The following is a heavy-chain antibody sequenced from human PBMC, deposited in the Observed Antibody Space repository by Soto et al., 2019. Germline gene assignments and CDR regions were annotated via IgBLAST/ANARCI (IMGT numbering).Heavy chain of an antibody. CDR1: GSGFSNTD. CDR3: ARDLGQGITMIVGNAFVS. Sequence: ASVTRSCPWAGSGFSNTDINCVRQAKEKLPEWMGWISAYNGNANYAQKLQGRVTMTTDTSTSTAYMELRSLRSDDTAVYYCARDLGQGITMIVGNAFVSWGQGTLVTVS. D-gene: IGHD3-22*01. CDR2: ISAYNGNA. J-gene: IGHJ3*02. V-gene: IGHV1-18*01.